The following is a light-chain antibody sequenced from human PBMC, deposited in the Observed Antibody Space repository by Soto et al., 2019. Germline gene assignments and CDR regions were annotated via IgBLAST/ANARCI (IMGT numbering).Light chain of an antibody. J-gene: IGKJ1*01. Sequence: IQVTTCDATLSGSLGASVPITCGASQTISSWLDWYQQKLGKAPKLLIYKASTLKSGVPSRFRGSGSGTEFTLTISSLQPEDFETYYCQHYSSYSEAFGQGTKVDIK. CDR2: KAS. CDR1: QTISSW. V-gene: IGKV1-5*03. CDR3: QHYSSYSEA.